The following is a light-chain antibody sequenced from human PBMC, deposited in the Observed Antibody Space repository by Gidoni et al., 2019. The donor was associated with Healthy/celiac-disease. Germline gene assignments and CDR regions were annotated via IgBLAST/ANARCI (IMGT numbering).Light chain of an antibody. CDR1: QSLLHSNGYNY. Sequence: DIVMTQSPLSLPVTPGEPAPISCRSSQSLLHSNGYNYLDWYLQKPGHSPQLLIYLGSNRASGVTDRFSGSGSGTDFTLKSSRVEAEDVGVYYCMQALQTPITFGQXTRLEIK. V-gene: IGKV2-28*01. CDR2: LGS. J-gene: IGKJ5*01. CDR3: MQALQTPIT.